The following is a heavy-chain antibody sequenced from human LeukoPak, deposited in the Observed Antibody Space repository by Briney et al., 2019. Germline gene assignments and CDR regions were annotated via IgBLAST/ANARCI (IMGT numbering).Heavy chain of an antibody. Sequence: SETLSLTCTVPGGSISSHYWSWIRQPPGKGLEWIGYIFNSGGTNYNPSLKSRVTISLDTSKNQFSLKLSSVTAADTAVYYCATYRSRGFDYWGQGTLVTVSS. CDR1: GGSISSHY. J-gene: IGHJ4*02. CDR2: IFNSGGT. V-gene: IGHV4-59*11. CDR3: ATYRSRGFDY. D-gene: IGHD2-21*01.